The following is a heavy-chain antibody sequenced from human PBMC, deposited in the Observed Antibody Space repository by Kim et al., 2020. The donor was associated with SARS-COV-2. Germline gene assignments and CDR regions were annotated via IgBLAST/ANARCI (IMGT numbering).Heavy chain of an antibody. Sequence: GGSLRLSCAASGFTFSSYGMHWVRQAPGKGLEWVAVISYDGSNKYYADSVKGRFTISRDNSKNTLYLQMNSLRAEDTAVYYCAKGEYYDSSGYYRLDDA. D-gene: IGHD3-22*01. J-gene: IGHJ3*01. V-gene: IGHV3-30*18. CDR2: ISYDGSNK. CDR1: GFTFSSYG. CDR3: AKGEYYDSSGYYRLDDA.